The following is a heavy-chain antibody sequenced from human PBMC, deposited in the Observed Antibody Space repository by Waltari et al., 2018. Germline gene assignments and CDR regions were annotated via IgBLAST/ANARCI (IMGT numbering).Heavy chain of an antibody. Sequence: EVQLVESGGGLVQPGGSLRLYCAASGFSFNSYSMAWVRQAPAKGLEWISYISSSSITIQYADSVKGRFTISRDNAKNSLYLQMNSLRVEDTAVYYCAKTFYYDHSAIWDYWGQGALVTVSS. CDR3: AKTFYYDHSAIWDY. D-gene: IGHD3-22*01. CDR2: ISSSSITI. J-gene: IGHJ4*02. CDR1: GFSFNSYS. V-gene: IGHV3-48*01.